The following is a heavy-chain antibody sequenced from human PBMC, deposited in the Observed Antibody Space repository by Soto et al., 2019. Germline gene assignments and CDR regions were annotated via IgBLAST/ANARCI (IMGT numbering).Heavy chain of an antibody. V-gene: IGHV1-8*01. Sequence: ASVKVSCKASGYTFTSYDINWVRQAPGQGREWMGWMNPNSGNTGYAQKFQGRVTMTRNTSISTAYMELSSLRSEDTAVYYCARGGGLYDSSGRGAFDIWGQGTMVTVSS. CDR2: MNPNSGNT. CDR3: ARGGGLYDSSGRGAFDI. J-gene: IGHJ3*02. CDR1: GYTFTSYD. D-gene: IGHD3-22*01.